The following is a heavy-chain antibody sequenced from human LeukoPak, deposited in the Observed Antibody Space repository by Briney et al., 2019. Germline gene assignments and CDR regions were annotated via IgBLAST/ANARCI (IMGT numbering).Heavy chain of an antibody. Sequence: GGSLRLSCAASGFNFNHAWMSWVRQAPGKGLEWVGRIKSKNDGGTTDFAAPVKGRFTISRDDSKRMVFLEMNSLKTEDTAVYYCVGRPWNFDYWGQGTLVTVSS. CDR1: GFNFNHAW. D-gene: IGHD1-1*01. J-gene: IGHJ4*02. CDR3: VGRPWNFDY. V-gene: IGHV3-15*01. CDR2: IKSKNDGGTT.